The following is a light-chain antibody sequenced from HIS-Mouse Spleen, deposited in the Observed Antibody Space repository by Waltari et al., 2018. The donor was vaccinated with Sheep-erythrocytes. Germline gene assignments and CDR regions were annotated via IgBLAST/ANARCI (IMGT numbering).Light chain of an antibody. CDR3: SSYTSSSSWV. V-gene: IGLV2-14*01. Sequence: QSALTQPASVSGSPGQSITISCTGTSSDVGGYNYVSWYQQHPGKAPKLIIYEVSNRPSGVFTRLSGSKSGNTASLTISGLQAEDEADYYCSSYTSSSSWVFGGGTKLTVL. CDR2: EVS. J-gene: IGLJ3*02. CDR1: SSDVGGYNY.